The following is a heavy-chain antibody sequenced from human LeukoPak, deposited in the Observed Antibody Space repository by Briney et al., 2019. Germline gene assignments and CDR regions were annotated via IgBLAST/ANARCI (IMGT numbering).Heavy chain of an antibody. V-gene: IGHV4-59*08. D-gene: IGHD1-14*01. Sequence: SETLSLTCTVSGGSFGNYYGSWIRQPPGKGLEWIGYIYYSGSTNYNPSLKSRVTISVDTSKNQFSLKLSSVTAADTAVYYCARHVTETAYFDYWGQGTLATVSS. J-gene: IGHJ4*02. CDR2: IYYSGST. CDR3: ARHVTETAYFDY. CDR1: GGSFGNYY.